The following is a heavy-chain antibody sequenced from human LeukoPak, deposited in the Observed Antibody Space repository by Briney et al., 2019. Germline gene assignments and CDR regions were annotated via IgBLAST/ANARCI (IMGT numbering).Heavy chain of an antibody. CDR3: AKAPKQQLVSNY. Sequence: GGSLRLSCAASGFTFSSSAMRWVRQAPGKGLEWVSGISGRGASIFYADSVKGRFTISRDNSKNTLYLQMNSLRAEDTAVYYCAKAPKQQLVSNYWGQGTLVTVSS. J-gene: IGHJ4*02. V-gene: IGHV3-23*01. CDR1: GFTFSSSA. CDR2: ISGRGASI. D-gene: IGHD6-13*01.